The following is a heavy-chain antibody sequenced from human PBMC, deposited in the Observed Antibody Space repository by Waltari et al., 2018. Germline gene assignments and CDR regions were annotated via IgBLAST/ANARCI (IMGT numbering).Heavy chain of an antibody. CDR1: GFTFSSYA. CDR3: AKGWADYGGNSFNLDY. V-gene: IGHV3-23*03. J-gene: IGHJ4*02. CDR2: IYSGGST. D-gene: IGHD4-17*01. Sequence: EVQLLESGGGLVQPGGSLRLSCAASGFTFSSYAMSWVRQAPGKGLEWVSVIYSGGSTYYADSVKGRFTISRDNSKNTLYLQMNSLRAEDTAVYYCAKGWADYGGNSFNLDYWGQGTLVTVSS.